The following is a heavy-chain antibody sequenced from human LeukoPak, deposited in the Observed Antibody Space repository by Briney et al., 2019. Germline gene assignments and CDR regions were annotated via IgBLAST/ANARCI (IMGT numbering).Heavy chain of an antibody. J-gene: IGHJ6*03. V-gene: IGHV1-46*01. CDR3: ARDPGLRGYYYYMDV. CDR1: GYTFTNYY. CDR2: INPSGGST. Sequence: ASVKVSCKASGYTFTNYYIHWVRQAPGQGLEWMGIINPSGGSTSYAQKFQGRVTMTRDMSTSTVYMELSSLRSGDTAMYYCARDPGLRGYYYYMDVWGKGTTVTVSS. D-gene: IGHD2-15*01.